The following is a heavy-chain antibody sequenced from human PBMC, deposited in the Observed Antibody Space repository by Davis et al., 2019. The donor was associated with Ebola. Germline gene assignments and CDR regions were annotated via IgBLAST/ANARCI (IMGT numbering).Heavy chain of an antibody. CDR2: ISSSSSYI. CDR3: AREGLGLYSSSWYEDY. J-gene: IGHJ4*02. D-gene: IGHD6-13*01. Sequence: GESLKISCAASGFTFSSYSMNWVRQAPGKGLEWVSSISSSSSYIYYADSVKGRFTISRDNAKNSLYLQMNSLRAEDTAVYYCAREGLGLYSSSWYEDYWGQGTLVTVSS. V-gene: IGHV3-21*04. CDR1: GFTFSSYS.